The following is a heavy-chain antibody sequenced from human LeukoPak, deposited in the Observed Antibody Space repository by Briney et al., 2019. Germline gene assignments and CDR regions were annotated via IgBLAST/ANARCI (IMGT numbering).Heavy chain of an antibody. V-gene: IGHV3-30*04. CDR2: ISYDGSNK. CDR3: ARSPADYYGSGSYYFDY. Sequence: PGGSLRLSCAASGFTFSSYAMHWVRQAPGKGLEWVAVISYDGSNKYYADSVKGRFTISRDNSKNTLYLQMNSLRAEDTAVYYCARSPADYYGSGSYYFDYWGQGTLVTVSS. CDR1: GFTFSSYA. D-gene: IGHD3-10*01. J-gene: IGHJ4*02.